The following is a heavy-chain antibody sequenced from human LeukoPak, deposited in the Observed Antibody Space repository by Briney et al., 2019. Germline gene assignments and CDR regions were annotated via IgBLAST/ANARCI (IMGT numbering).Heavy chain of an antibody. V-gene: IGHV4-39*01. CDR3: ARQRRQSSSWYQNWFDP. Sequence: SETLSLTCTVSGGSISSSSYYWGWIRQPPGKGLEWIGSIYYSGSTYYNPSLKSRVTISVDTSKNQFPLKLSSVTAADTAVYYCARQRRQSSSWYQNWFDPWGQGTLVTVSS. D-gene: IGHD6-13*01. CDR2: IYYSGST. CDR1: GGSISSSSYY. J-gene: IGHJ5*02.